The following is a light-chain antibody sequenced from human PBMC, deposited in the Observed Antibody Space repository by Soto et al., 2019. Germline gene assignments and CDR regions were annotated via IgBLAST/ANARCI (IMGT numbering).Light chain of an antibody. CDR1: NVDVGGYNY. CDR2: EVS. V-gene: IGLV2-14*01. J-gene: IGLJ1*01. Sequence: QSVLTQPASVSGSPGQSITISCTGTNVDVGGYNYVSWYQQHPGKAPKLIIYEVSNRPSGVSHRFSGSKSGNTASLTISGLQAEDEADYYCSSYTSSYTYVFGSGTKVTVL. CDR3: SSYTSSYTYV.